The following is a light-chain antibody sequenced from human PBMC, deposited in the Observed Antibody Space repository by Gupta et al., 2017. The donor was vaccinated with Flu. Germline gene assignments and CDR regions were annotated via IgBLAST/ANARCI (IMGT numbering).Light chain of an antibody. V-gene: IGKV3-20*01. Sequence: ERATLSCRASQSVNSNLLTWYQQKPGQAPRLLIYGASSRATGIPDRFSGSGSGTDFTLTIRRLEPEDFAVYYCQQYGSSVYTFGQGTKLEIK. CDR1: QSVNSNL. CDR3: QQYGSSVYT. J-gene: IGKJ2*01. CDR2: GAS.